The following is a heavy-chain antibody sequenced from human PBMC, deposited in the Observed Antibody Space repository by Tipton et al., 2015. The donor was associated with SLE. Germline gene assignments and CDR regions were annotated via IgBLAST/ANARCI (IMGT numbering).Heavy chain of an antibody. D-gene: IGHD3-10*01. CDR2: INHSGRT. V-gene: IGHV4-34*01. Sequence: TLSLTCAVYGGSFSGYYWSWIRQPPGKGLEWIGEINHSGRTNYNPSLKSRVTISVDTSKNQFSLKLSSVTAADTAVYYCARGLRITMVRGVPFDYWGQGTLVTVSS. CDR3: ARGLRITMVRGVPFDY. CDR1: GGSFSGYY. J-gene: IGHJ4*02.